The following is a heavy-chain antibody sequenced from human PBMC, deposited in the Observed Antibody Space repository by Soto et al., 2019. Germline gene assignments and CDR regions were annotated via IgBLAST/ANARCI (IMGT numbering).Heavy chain of an antibody. D-gene: IGHD6-13*01. CDR3: ARDDSGEVAAAPNYYYGMDV. V-gene: IGHV1-69*13. J-gene: IGHJ6*02. Sequence: SVKVSCKASGGTFSSYAISWVRQAPGQGLEWMGGIIPIFGTANYAQKFQGRVTITADESTSTAYMELSSLRSEDTAVYYCARDDSGEVAAAPNYYYGMDVWGQGTTVTVAS. CDR2: IIPIFGTA. CDR1: GGTFSSYA.